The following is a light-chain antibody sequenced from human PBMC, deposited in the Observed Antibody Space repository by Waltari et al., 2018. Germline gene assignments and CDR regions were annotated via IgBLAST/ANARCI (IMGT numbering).Light chain of an antibody. CDR2: CAS. J-gene: IGKJ5*01. V-gene: IGKV6-21*01. CDR3: QQSSSLPIT. CDR1: QDAVNS. Sequence: TCLASQDAVNSLAWYQQKPDQSPKLLIKCASQTAPGVPARFSGSGSGTDFTLTISSLEVEDAATYYCQQSSSLPITFGQGTQLEIK.